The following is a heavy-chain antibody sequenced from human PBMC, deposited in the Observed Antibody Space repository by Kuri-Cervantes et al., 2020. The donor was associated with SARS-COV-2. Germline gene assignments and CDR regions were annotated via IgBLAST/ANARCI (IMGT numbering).Heavy chain of an antibody. V-gene: IGHV1-69*13. CDR3: ARASTYCSSTSCYDYYYMDA. Sequence: SVKVSCKASGGTFSSYAISWVRQAPGQGLEWMGRIIPIFGTANYAQKFQGRVTITADESTSTAYMELSSLRSEDTAVYYCARASTYCSSTSCYDYYYMDAWGKGTTVTVSS. CDR1: GGTFSSYA. J-gene: IGHJ6*03. CDR2: IIPIFGTA. D-gene: IGHD2-2*01.